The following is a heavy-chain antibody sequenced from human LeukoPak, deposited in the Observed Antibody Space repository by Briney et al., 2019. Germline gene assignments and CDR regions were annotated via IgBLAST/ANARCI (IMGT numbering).Heavy chain of an antibody. Sequence: PSETLSLTCADYGGSFSGYYWSWIRQPPGKGLEWIGEINHSGSTNYNPSLKSRVTISVDTSKNQFSLKLSSVTAADTAVYYCARRNQQVYDFWSGYPRYYFDYWGQGTLVTVSS. J-gene: IGHJ4*02. V-gene: IGHV4-34*01. CDR3: ARRNQQVYDFWSGYPRYYFDY. CDR2: INHSGST. CDR1: GGSFSGYY. D-gene: IGHD3-3*01.